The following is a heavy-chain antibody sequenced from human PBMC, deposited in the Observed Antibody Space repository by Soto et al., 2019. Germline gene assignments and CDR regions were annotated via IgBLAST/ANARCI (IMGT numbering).Heavy chain of an antibody. CDR2: ITDTGGDA. J-gene: IGHJ4*02. CDR1: GLTFGSRA. Sequence: GGSLRLSCVASGLTFGSRAMSWVRQAPGEGLQWVSTITDTGGDAKYADSVRGRFVISRDNSKKTLYLQMTSLTAEDSAMCFCARGSTDSYPGSRIFDFWGRGTLVTVSS. D-gene: IGHD3-10*01. V-gene: IGHV3-23*01. CDR3: ARGSTDSYPGSRIFDF.